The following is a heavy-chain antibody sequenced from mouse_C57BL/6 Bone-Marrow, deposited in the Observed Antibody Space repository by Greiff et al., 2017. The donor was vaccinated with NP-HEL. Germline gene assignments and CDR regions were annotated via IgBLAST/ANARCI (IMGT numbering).Heavy chain of an antibody. CDR3: ARYYYSSSSFNY. V-gene: IGHV1-72*01. CDR2: IDPNSGGT. Sequence: QVQLQQPGAELVKPGASVKLSCKASGYTFTSYLMHWVKQRPGRGLEWIGRIDPNSGGTKYNEKLKSKATLTVDKPSSTAYMQLNSHTSEDSAGYYCARYYYSSSSFNYWGRGTSLTVSS. D-gene: IGHD1-1*01. CDR1: GYTFTSYL. J-gene: IGHJ2*02.